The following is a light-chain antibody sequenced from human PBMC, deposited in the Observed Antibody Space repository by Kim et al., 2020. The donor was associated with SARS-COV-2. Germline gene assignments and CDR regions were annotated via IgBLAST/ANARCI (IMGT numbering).Light chain of an antibody. Sequence: SVSPGESATPSCRASQSVRTNLAWYQQKPGQAPRLVIYGSSTRAAAFPARFSGSGSGTEFTLTITSLQSEDFAVYYCQHYDDWPLTFGGGTKLEI. CDR2: GSS. CDR1: QSVRTN. CDR3: QHYDDWPLT. V-gene: IGKV3-15*01. J-gene: IGKJ4*01.